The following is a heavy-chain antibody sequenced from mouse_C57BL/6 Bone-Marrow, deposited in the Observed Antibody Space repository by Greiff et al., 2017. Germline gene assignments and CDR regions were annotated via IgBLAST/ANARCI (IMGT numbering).Heavy chain of an antibody. CDR2: IFPGSGST. CDR1: GYTFTGYW. D-gene: IGHD1-1*01. Sequence: QVQLQQSGAELMKPGASVKLSCKATGYTFTGYWIEWVKPRPGPGLEWIGEIFPGSGSTTYNEKFKGKATFTADTSSNTAYRQLSSLTTKDSAIYYCASEGTTDFDYWGQGTTLTVSS. CDR3: ASEGTTDFDY. V-gene: IGHV1-9*01. J-gene: IGHJ2*01.